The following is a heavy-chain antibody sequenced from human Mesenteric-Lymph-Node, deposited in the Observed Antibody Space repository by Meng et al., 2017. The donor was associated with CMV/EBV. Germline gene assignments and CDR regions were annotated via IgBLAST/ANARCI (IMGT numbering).Heavy chain of an antibody. D-gene: IGHD3-3*01. V-gene: IGHV1-18*01. J-gene: IGHJ6*02. CDR3: ARETYYDFWSGMSEAGGMDV. Sequence: ASVKVSCKASGYTFTSYGISWVRQAPGQGLEWMGWISAYNGNTNYAQKLQGRVTMTTDTSTSTAYLELRSLRSDDTAVYYCARETYYDFWSGMSEAGGMDVWGQGTTVTVSS. CDR2: ISAYNGNT. CDR1: GYTFTSYG.